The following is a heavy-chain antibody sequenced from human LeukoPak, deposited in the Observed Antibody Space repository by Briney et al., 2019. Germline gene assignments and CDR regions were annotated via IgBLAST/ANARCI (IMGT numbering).Heavy chain of an antibody. CDR2: MNPNSGNT. CDR1: GYTFTSYD. D-gene: IGHD3-10*01. V-gene: IGHV1-8*03. CDR3: ARALHYYGSQDY. J-gene: IGHJ4*02. Sequence: ASVKVSCKASGYTFTSYDINWVRQATGQGLEWMGWMNPNSGNTGYAQKFQGRVTITRNTSISTAYMELSSLRSEDTAVYYCARALHYYGSQDYWGQGTLVTVSS.